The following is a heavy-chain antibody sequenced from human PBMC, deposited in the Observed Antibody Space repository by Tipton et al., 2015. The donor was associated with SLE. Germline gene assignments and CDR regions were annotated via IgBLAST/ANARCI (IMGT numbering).Heavy chain of an antibody. CDR3: ARDTIAAAGKWFDP. V-gene: IGHV4-59*01. CDR2: IYYSGST. D-gene: IGHD6-13*01. CDR1: GGSISSYY. Sequence: TLSLTCTVSGGSISSYYWSWIRQPPGKGLEWIGYIYYSGSTNYNPSLKSRVTISVDTSKNQSSLKLSSVTAADTAVYYCARDTIAAAGKWFDPWGQGTLVTVSS. J-gene: IGHJ5*02.